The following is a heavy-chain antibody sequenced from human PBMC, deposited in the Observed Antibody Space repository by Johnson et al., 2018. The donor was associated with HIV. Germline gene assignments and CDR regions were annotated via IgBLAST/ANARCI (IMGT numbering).Heavy chain of an antibody. CDR1: GFTFSSYA. D-gene: IGHD3-22*01. V-gene: IGHV3-30-3*01. CDR2: ISHDGRNQ. CDR3: VRDQKYETMIVVVWWAFDI. J-gene: IGHJ3*02. Sequence: QVQLVESGGGVVQPGRSLRLSCAASGFTFSSYAMHWVRQAPGKGLEWVAVISHDGRNQKYADSVKGRFTISRDNSKNMTNLQMNGLSDEDTADYYCVRDQKYETMIVVVWWAFDIWGQGTMVTVSS.